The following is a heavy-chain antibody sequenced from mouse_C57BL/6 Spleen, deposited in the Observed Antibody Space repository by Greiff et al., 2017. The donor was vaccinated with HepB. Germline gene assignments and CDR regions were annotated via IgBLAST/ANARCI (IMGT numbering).Heavy chain of an antibody. J-gene: IGHJ3*01. CDR2: IDPETGGT. CDR3: TRSADYYGSSYAWFAY. D-gene: IGHD1-1*01. CDR1: GYTFTDYE. V-gene: IGHV1-15*01. Sequence: QVQLQQSGAELVRPGASVTLSCKASGYTFTDYEMHWVKQTPVHGLEWIGAIDPETGGTAYNQKFKGKAILTADKSSSTAYMELRSLTSEDSAVYYGTRSADYYGSSYAWFAYWGQGTLVTVSA.